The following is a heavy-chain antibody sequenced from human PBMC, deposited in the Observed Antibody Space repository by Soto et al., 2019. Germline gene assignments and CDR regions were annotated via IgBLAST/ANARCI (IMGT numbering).Heavy chain of an antibody. D-gene: IGHD3-16*01. CDR2: IYWDGYK. V-gene: IGHV2-5*02. CDR1: GFSLRTSGVG. CDR3: AHKGGGDRILDY. J-gene: IGHJ4*02. Sequence: QITLKESGPTLVKPTQTLTLTCAFSGFSLRTSGVGVGWIRQPPGKALEWLALIYWDGYKHYSPSLKSRLTTTEDTSKNQVVLTMTNMDPGDTATYYWAHKGGGDRILDYWGQGTLVTVSS.